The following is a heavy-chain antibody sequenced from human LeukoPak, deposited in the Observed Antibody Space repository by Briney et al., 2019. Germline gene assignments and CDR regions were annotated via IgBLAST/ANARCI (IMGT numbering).Heavy chain of an antibody. CDR2: IYPGDSDT. D-gene: IGHD4-23*01. CDR3: ARQDYGGIHYYYGMDV. Sequence: GESLKISCKGSGYRFTSYWIGWVRQMPGKGLEWMGIIYPGDSDTRYSPSFQGQVTISADKSISTAYLQWSSLKASDTAMYYCARQDYGGIHYYYGMDVWGQGTTVTVSS. CDR1: GYRFTSYW. V-gene: IGHV5-51*01. J-gene: IGHJ6*02.